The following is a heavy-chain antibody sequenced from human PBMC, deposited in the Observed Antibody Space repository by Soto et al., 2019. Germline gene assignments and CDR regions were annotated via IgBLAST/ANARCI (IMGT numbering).Heavy chain of an antibody. CDR3: ARGVAMIVVVNSLEFEAFDI. J-gene: IGHJ3*02. CDR1: GDSLSSNS. D-gene: IGHD3-22*01. Sequence: SQTLSLSCAISGDSLSSNSWNWIRQSPSRGLEWLGRTYYRSKWYNDYAISVKSRITINPDTSRTQFSLQLNSVTPEDTAVYYCARGVAMIVVVNSLEFEAFDIWGQGTMVTGSS. V-gene: IGHV6-1*01. CDR2: TYYRSKWYN.